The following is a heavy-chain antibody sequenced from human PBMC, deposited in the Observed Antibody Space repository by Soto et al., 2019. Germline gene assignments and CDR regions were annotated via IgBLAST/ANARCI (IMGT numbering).Heavy chain of an antibody. Sequence: QVQLVQSGAEVKKPGASVKVSCKASGYTFTSYGISWVRQAPGQGLEWMGWISAYNGNTNYAQKLQGRVTMTTDTSTSTAYMELRSLRSDDTAVYYCARANRPYDFWSGYYLVSGPTAPEFDYWGQGTLVTVSS. J-gene: IGHJ4*02. CDR1: GYTFTSYG. CDR3: ARANRPYDFWSGYYLVSGPTAPEFDY. V-gene: IGHV1-18*04. D-gene: IGHD3-3*01. CDR2: ISAYNGNT.